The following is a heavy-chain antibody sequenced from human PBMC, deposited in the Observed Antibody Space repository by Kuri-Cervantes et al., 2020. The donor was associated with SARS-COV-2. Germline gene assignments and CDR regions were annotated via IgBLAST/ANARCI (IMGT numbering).Heavy chain of an antibody. Sequence: GGSLRPSCAASGFTFSSYAMSWVRQAPGKGLEWVSAISGSGGSTYYADSVKGRFTISRDNSKNTLYLQMNSLRAEDTAVYYCAKDPLHYASYDFWSGYYTGYFDYWGQGTLVTVSS. D-gene: IGHD3-3*01. CDR2: ISGSGGST. J-gene: IGHJ4*02. CDR1: GFTFSSYA. V-gene: IGHV3-23*01. CDR3: AKDPLHYASYDFWSGYYTGYFDY.